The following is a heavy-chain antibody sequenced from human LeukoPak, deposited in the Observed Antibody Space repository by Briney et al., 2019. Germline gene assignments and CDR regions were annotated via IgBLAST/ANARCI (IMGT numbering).Heavy chain of an antibody. J-gene: IGHJ4*02. CDR1: GFTFSSSG. Sequence: GGSLRLSCAASGFTFSSSGMHWVRQAPGKGLEWVALIWYDGSNKYYADSVKGRFTISRDNSKNRLYLQMNSLRAEDTAVYYCAKRPRGNYLDPFDYWGQGTLVTVSS. D-gene: IGHD3-10*01. CDR2: IWYDGSNK. CDR3: AKRPRGNYLDPFDY. V-gene: IGHV3-33*06.